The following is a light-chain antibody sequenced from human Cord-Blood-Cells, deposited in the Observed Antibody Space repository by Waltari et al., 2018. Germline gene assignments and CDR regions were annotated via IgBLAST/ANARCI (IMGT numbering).Light chain of an antibody. CDR1: QSISSY. CDR3: QQSYSTPWT. CDR2: AAS. V-gene: IGKV1-39*01. J-gene: IGKJ1*01. Sequence: DIQMTQSPSSLSASVGDRVTITCLASQSISSYLNWYQQKPGKAPKQLIYAASSLQSGVPSRFSGSGSGTDFTLTISSRQPEDFATYYCQQSYSTPWTFGQGTKVEIK.